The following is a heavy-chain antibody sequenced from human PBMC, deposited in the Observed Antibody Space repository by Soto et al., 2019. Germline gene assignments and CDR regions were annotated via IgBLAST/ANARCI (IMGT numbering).Heavy chain of an antibody. V-gene: IGHV3-23*01. CDR1: GFTFSSYA. D-gene: IGHD4-4*01. CDR3: AKVLSVGYSNYAIDY. Sequence: EVQLLESGGGLVQPGGSLRLSCAASGFTFSSYAMSWVRQAPGKGLEWVSAISGSGGSTYYADSVKGRFTISRDNSKNTLYLQMNSLRAEDTAVYYCAKVLSVGYSNYAIDYWCQGTLVTVSS. CDR2: ISGSGGST. J-gene: IGHJ4*02.